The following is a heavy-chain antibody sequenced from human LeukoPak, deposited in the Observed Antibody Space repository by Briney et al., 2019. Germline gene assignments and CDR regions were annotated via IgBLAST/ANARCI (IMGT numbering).Heavy chain of an antibody. CDR1: GGSFSGYY. CDR2: INHSGST. Sequence: SETLSLTCAVYGGSFSGYYWSWIRQPPGKGLEWIGEINHSGSTNYNPSLKSRVTISVDTSKNQFSLKLSSVTAADTAVYYCARVVPAAQSDYWGQGTLVTVSS. J-gene: IGHJ4*02. D-gene: IGHD2-2*01. V-gene: IGHV4-34*01. CDR3: ARVVPAAQSDY.